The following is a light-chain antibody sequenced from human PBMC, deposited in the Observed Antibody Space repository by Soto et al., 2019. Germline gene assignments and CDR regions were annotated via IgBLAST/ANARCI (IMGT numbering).Light chain of an antibody. CDR3: QSYDSSLSGSLV. J-gene: IGLJ3*02. Sequence: QSVLTQPPSVSGAPGQRVTISCTGSSSNIGAGYDVHWYQQLPGTAPKLLIYGNSNRPSGVPDRFSGSKSGTSASLAITGLQAEDEADYYCQSYDSSLSGSLVVGGGTKLTVL. V-gene: IGLV1-40*01. CDR1: SSNIGAGYD. CDR2: GNS.